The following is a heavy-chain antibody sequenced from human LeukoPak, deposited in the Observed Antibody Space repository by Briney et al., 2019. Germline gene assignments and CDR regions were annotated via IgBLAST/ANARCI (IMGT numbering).Heavy chain of an antibody. CDR2: INHSGST. Sequence: SETLSLTCAVYGGSFSGYYWSWIRQPPGKGLEWIGEINHSGSTNYNPSLKSRVTISVDTSKNQFSLKLSSVTAADTAVYYCASSRITMVRGVIHYWGLGTLVTVSS. J-gene: IGHJ4*02. CDR3: ASSRITMVRGVIHY. CDR1: GGSFSGYY. D-gene: IGHD3-10*01. V-gene: IGHV4-34*01.